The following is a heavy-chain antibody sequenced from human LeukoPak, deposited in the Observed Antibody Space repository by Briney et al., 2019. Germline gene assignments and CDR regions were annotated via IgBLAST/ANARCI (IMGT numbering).Heavy chain of an antibody. Sequence: PSETLSLTCAVYGGSFSGYYWSWIRQPPGKGLEWIGEIDHSGSTNYNPSLKSRVTISVDTSKNQFSLKLSSVTAADTAVYYCARALVQGSGSYYNPPRPKFSGMDVWGQGTTVTVSS. D-gene: IGHD3-10*01. CDR1: GGSFSGYY. V-gene: IGHV4-34*01. J-gene: IGHJ6*02. CDR2: IDHSGST. CDR3: ARALVQGSGSYYNPPRPKFSGMDV.